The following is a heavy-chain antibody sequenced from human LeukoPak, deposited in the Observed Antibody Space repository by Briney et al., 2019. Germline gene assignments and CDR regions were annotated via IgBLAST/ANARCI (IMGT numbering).Heavy chain of an antibody. V-gene: IGHV1-69*06. D-gene: IGHD6-19*01. CDR2: IIPIFGTA. J-gene: IGHJ4*02. CDR3: ARSIAVAGIEEGFDY. Sequence: SVKVSCKASGGTFSSYAISWVRQAPGQGLEWMGGIIPIFGTANYAQKFQGRVTITADKSTGTAYMELSSLRSEDTAVCYCARSIAVAGIEEGFDYWGQGTLVTVSS. CDR1: GGTFSSYA.